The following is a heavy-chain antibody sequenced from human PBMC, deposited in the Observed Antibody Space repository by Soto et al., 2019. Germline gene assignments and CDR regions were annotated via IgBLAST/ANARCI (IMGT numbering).Heavy chain of an antibody. CDR3: ARGIATGQLDP. V-gene: IGHV1-18*01. Sequence: ASVKVSCKASGYTFTSYSIVWVRQAPVQGLEWMGWINVYNGNTEYAQKFQGRVTMTTDTSTSTVYMELRSLRSEDTAVYYCARGIATGQLDPWGQGTLVTVSS. CDR2: INVYNGNT. J-gene: IGHJ5*02. D-gene: IGHD2-15*01. CDR1: GYTFTSYS.